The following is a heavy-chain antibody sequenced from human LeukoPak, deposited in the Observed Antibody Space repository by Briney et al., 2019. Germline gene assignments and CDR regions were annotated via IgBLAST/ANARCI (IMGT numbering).Heavy chain of an antibody. J-gene: IGHJ4*02. D-gene: IGHD4-17*01. V-gene: IGHV3-30*02. CDR3: ATEEPNYGDYAGY. CDR1: GFTFSSYG. CDR2: IWYDGSNK. Sequence: GGSLRLSCAASGFTFSSYGMHWVRQAPGKGLEWVACIWYDGSNKYYADSLKGRFTISRDNSKNTLYLQMNSLRAEDTAVYYCATEEPNYGDYAGYWGQGPLVSVSS.